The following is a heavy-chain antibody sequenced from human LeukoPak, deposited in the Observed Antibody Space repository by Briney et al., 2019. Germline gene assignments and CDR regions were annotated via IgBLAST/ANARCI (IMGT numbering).Heavy chain of an antibody. V-gene: IGHV4-4*07. D-gene: IGHD4-17*01. CDR2: IYTSGST. CDR1: GGSISSYY. J-gene: IGHJ4*02. Sequence: KASETLSLTCTVSGGSISSYYRSWIRQPAGKGLEWIGRIYTSGSTNYNPSLKSRVTMSVDTSKNQFSLKLSSVTAADTAVYYCARGFYGDYEDYFDYWGQGTLVTVSS. CDR3: ARGFYGDYEDYFDY.